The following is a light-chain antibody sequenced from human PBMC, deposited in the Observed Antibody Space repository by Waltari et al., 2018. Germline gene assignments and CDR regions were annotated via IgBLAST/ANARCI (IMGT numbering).Light chain of an antibody. CDR1: QGIGND. CDR2: AAS. CDR3: LQDYTYPYT. Sequence: AIQMTQSPSSLSASVGDRVTITCRASQGIGNDLGWYQQKPGKAPKLLIYAASSLQSGVPSGFSGSASGTDFTLTISSLQPEDFATYYCLQDYTYPYTFGQGTKLEIK. V-gene: IGKV1-6*01. J-gene: IGKJ2*01.